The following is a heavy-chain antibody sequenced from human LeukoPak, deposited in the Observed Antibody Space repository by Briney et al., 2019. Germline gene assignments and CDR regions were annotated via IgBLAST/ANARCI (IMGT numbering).Heavy chain of an antibody. J-gene: IGHJ4*02. Sequence: SETLSLTCTVSGGSISSYYWSWIRQPPGKGLEWIGCIYYSGSTNYNPSLKSRVTISVDTSKNQFSLKLSSVTAADTAVYYCARRRGVDYDFWSGYYWYYFDYWGQGTLVTVSS. D-gene: IGHD3-3*01. CDR2: IYYSGST. CDR1: GGSISSYY. V-gene: IGHV4-59*08. CDR3: ARRRGVDYDFWSGYYWYYFDY.